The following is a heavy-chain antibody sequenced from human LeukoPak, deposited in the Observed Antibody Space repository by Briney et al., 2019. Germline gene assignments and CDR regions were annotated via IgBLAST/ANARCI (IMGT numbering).Heavy chain of an antibody. CDR3: ARDRDIVATYNWFAP. D-gene: IGHD5-12*01. J-gene: IGHJ5*02. CDR1: GFTFSSYA. CDR2: ISGSGDST. V-gene: IGHV3-23*01. Sequence: GGSLRLSCAASGFTFSSYAMSWVRQAPGKGLEWVSAISGSGDSTYYGDSVKGRFTISRDNSKNTLYLQMNSLRAEDTAVYYCARDRDIVATYNWFAPGGQGPRVTVSS.